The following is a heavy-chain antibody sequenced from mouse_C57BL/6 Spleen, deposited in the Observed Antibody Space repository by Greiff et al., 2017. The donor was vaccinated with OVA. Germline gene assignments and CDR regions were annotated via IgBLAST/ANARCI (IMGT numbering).Heavy chain of an antibody. CDR1: GYTFTSYW. J-gene: IGHJ3*01. D-gene: IGHD2-5*01. CDR2: IYPGSGST. V-gene: IGHV1-55*01. Sequence: QVQLQQPGAELVKPGASVKMSCKASGYTFTSYWITWVKQRPGQGLEWIGDIYPGSGSTNYNEKFKSKATLTVDTSSSTAYMQLSSLTSEDSAVYYGARAPYSNYEGGFAYWGQGTLVTVSA. CDR3: ARAPYSNYEGGFAY.